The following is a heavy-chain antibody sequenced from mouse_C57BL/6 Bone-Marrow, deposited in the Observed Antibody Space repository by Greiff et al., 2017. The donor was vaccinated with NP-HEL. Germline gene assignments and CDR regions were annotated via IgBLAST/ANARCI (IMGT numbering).Heavy chain of an antibody. D-gene: IGHD2-3*01. CDR2: IDPSDSYT. CDR3: ASPLIYDGYYSWFAY. V-gene: IGHV1-59*01. J-gene: IGHJ3*01. Sequence: QVQLQQPGAELVRPGTSVKLSCKASGYTFTSYWMHWVKQRPGQGLEWIGVIDPSDSYTNYNQKFKGKATLTVDTSSSTAYMQLSSLTSEDSAVYYCASPLIYDGYYSWFAYWGQGTLVTVSA. CDR1: GYTFTSYW.